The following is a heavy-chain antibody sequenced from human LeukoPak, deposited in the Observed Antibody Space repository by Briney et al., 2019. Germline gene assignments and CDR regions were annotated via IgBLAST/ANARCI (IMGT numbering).Heavy chain of an antibody. D-gene: IGHD5-18*01. V-gene: IGHV1-69*04. CDR2: IIPILGIA. CDR1: GGTFSSYA. CDR3: ARASGYSYGPDY. Sequence: SVEVSCKASGGTFSSYAISWVRQAPGQGLEWMGRIIPILGIANYAQKFQGRVTITADKSTSTAYMELSSLRSEDTAVYYCARASGYSYGPDYWGQGTPVTVSS. J-gene: IGHJ4*02.